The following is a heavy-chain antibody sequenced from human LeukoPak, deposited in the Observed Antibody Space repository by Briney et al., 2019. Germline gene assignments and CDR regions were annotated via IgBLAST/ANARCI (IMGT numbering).Heavy chain of an antibody. CDR2: IHTSGST. Sequence: SETLSLTCSVSGASISISSYYWHWMRQPAGKGLEWIGRIHTSGSTNYNPSLKSRVTMSIDTSKNQFSLELTSVTAAGTAVYYCARAHLGFDPWGQGALVTVSS. J-gene: IGHJ5*02. CDR1: GASISISSYY. V-gene: IGHV4-4*07. CDR3: ARAHLGFDP. D-gene: IGHD3-16*01.